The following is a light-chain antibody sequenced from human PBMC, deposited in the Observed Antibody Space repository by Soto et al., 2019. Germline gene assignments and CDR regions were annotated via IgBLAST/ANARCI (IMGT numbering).Light chain of an antibody. CDR2: GVS. J-gene: IGLJ3*02. Sequence: QTVVTQEPSLTVSPGGTVTLTCTSSTGAVTRGYYPNWFQQKPGQTPRALIYGVSNRHSWTPARFSGSLLGGKAALTLSGAQPEDEADYYCLVYYDSAWVFGGGTKLTVL. CDR3: LVYYDSAWV. V-gene: IGLV7-43*01. CDR1: TGAVTRGYY.